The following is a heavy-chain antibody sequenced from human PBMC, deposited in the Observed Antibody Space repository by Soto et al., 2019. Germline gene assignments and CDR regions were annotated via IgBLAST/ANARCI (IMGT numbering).Heavy chain of an antibody. CDR1: GGSISDYY. CDR3: AKGNGWYYY. Sequence: SETLSLTCTVSGGSISDYYWTWIRQPPGKGLEWIGYIYYGGSTNYSPSLKSRVTIAIDTSKNQFSLKLNSVTAADTAVYYCAKGNGWYYYWGQGTLVTVSS. CDR2: IYYGGST. J-gene: IGHJ4*01. V-gene: IGHV4-59*01. D-gene: IGHD6-19*01.